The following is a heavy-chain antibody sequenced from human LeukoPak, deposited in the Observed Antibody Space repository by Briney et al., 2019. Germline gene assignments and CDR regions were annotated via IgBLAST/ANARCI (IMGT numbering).Heavy chain of an antibody. CDR2: IYYSGGT. CDR3: AREPDY. CDR1: GGSINYYY. J-gene: IGHJ4*02. V-gene: IGHV4-59*01. Sequence: SETLSLTCTVSGGSINYYYWMWIRQPPGKGLEWIGYIYYSGGTHYNPSLKSRVTMLVDTSKNQFSLKLSSVTAADTAVYYCAREPDYWGQGTLVTVSS.